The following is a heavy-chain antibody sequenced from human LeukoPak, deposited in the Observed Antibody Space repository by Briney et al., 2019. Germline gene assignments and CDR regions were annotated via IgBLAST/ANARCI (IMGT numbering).Heavy chain of an antibody. V-gene: IGHV3-48*01. CDR3: ARAHGDYYDSSGYY. J-gene: IGHJ4*02. D-gene: IGHD3-22*01. CDR1: GFTFSSYS. CDR2: ISSSSSTI. Sequence: GGSLRLFCAASGFTFSSYSMNWVRQAPGKGLELDSYISSSSSTIYYADSVKGRFTISRDNAKNSLYLQMNSLRAEDTAVYYCARAHGDYYDSSGYYWGQGTQVTVSS.